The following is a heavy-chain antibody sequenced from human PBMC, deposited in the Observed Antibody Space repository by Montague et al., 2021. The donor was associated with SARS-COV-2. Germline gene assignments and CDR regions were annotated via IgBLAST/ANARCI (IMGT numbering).Heavy chain of an antibody. CDR3: ARATSVRGAVSWFDP. V-gene: IGHV4-59*11. J-gene: IGHJ5*02. CDR2: INYVGGS. CDR1: GGSIISHF. D-gene: IGHD3-10*02. Sequence: SETLSLTCTVSGGSIISHFWSWIRQPPGKGLEWIAYINYVGGSNYNPSPKSRVNVSVETSKNQFSLKLTSLIAADTAVYYCARATSVRGAVSWFDPWGQGILVSVSS.